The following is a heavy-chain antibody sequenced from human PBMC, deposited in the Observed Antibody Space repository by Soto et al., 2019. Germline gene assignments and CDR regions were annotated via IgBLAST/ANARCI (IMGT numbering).Heavy chain of an antibody. J-gene: IGHJ6*02. CDR2: ISGSGGST. Sequence: GGSLRLSCAASGFTFSSYAMSWVRQAPGKGLEWVSAISGSGGSTYYADSVKGRFTISRDNSKNTMYLQMNSLRAEDTAVYYCASPEAAGRYYYYYGMDVWGQGTTVTVSS. V-gene: IGHV3-23*01. CDR1: GFTFSSYA. CDR3: ASPEAAGRYYYYYGMDV. D-gene: IGHD6-13*01.